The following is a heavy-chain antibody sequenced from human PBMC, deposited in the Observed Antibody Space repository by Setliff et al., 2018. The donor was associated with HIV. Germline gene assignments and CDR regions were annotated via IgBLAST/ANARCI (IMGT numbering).Heavy chain of an antibody. CDR3: LGRWGYRLY. D-gene: IGHD4-4*01. CDR1: GFSFGDYA. V-gene: IGHV3-49*04. Sequence: GGSLRLSCRASGFSFGDYAMSWVRQAPGKGLEWVGFIRTRTYGATTEYAASVKGRFTVSRDDSKAIAYLQMNSLETEDTDVYYCLGRWGYRLYWGQGTLVTVSS. CDR2: IRTRTYGATT. J-gene: IGHJ1*01.